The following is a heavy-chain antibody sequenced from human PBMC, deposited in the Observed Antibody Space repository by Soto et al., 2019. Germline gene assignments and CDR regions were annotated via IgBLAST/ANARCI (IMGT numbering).Heavy chain of an antibody. J-gene: IGHJ4*02. D-gene: IGHD1-26*01. CDR1: GDSIRRSY. CDR3: ARESGGLFGAFAY. Sequence: SETLSLTCTVTGDSIRRSYWNWLRQPPGGGLEWIGYMWSSGNTKFTPSLVSRATISVDTSKSQFSLKLNSVTAADTAVYYCARESGGLFGAFAYWGRGILVTVSS. V-gene: IGHV4-59*01. CDR2: MWSSGNT.